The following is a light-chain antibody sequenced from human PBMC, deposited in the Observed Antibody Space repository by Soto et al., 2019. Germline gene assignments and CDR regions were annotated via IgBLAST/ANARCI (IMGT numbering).Light chain of an antibody. CDR2: EVS. CDR3: SSYTSSSIDYV. V-gene: IGLV2-14*01. Sequence: QSVLTQPASVSGSPGQSITISCTGTSSDVGGYNYVSWYQQHPGKAPKLMIYEVSNRPSGVSNRFSGSKSGNTASLTISGXXXXXXXXYXCSSYTSSSIDYVFGTGTKVTVL. J-gene: IGLJ1*01. CDR1: SSDVGGYNY.